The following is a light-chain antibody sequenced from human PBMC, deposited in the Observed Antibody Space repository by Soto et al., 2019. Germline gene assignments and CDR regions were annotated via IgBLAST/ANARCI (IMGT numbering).Light chain of an antibody. Sequence: EIVLTQSPGTLSLSPGERATLSCRASQSVSSSYLAWYQQKPGQAPRLLIYGASSRATGIPDRFSGSGSGTDFTLTISRLEPEDFAVYYCQQYGSPLTFRGGTKVDIK. J-gene: IGKJ4*01. V-gene: IGKV3-20*01. CDR3: QQYGSPLT. CDR1: QSVSSSY. CDR2: GAS.